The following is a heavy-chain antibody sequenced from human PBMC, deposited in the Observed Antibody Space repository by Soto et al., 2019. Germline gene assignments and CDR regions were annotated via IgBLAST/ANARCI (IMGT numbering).Heavy chain of an antibody. CDR1: GFTFSNYE. CDR2: IGTRGRTI. D-gene: IGHD4-4*01. V-gene: IGHV3-48*03. CDR3: ARDPAIYSGKFDYGLDV. J-gene: IGHJ6*02. Sequence: EVQLVESGGGLVQAGGSLRLFCAASGFTFSNYEMNWVRQAPGKGLEWVSYIGTRGRTIYYADSVKGRFTISRDNAKNYLYRQMNSLRAEDTAVYYCARDPAIYSGKFDYGLDVWGQGTTVTVSS.